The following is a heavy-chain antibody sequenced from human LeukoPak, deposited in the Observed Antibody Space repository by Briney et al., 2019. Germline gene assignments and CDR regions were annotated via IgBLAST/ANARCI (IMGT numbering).Heavy chain of an antibody. CDR1: GFTFDDYA. D-gene: IGHD3-22*01. V-gene: IGHV3-9*01. J-gene: IGHJ4*02. CDR2: ICWNSGSI. CDR3: AKDMGNYYDSSGYYSLFDY. Sequence: GGSLRLSCAASGFTFDDYAMHWVRQASGKGLEWVSGICWNSGSIGYADSVKGRFTISRDNAKNSLYLQMNSLRAEDTALYYCAKDMGNYYDSSGYYSLFDYWGQGTLVTVSS.